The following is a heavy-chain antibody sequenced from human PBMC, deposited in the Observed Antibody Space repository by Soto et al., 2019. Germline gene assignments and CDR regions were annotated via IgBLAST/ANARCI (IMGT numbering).Heavy chain of an antibody. D-gene: IGHD6-6*01. CDR3: AREHYVASRHSHYDS. J-gene: IGHJ4*02. CDR2: TSTNNDDR. CDR1: GYRFSTYG. V-gene: IGHV1-18*04. Sequence: ASVKVSCKASGYRFSTYGINWVRQAPGQGPEWLGWTSTNNDDRNYAQKFRGRVTFTTDTSTSTAYMELRSLISDDTAVYFCAREHYVASRHSHYDSWGQGTQVTVSS.